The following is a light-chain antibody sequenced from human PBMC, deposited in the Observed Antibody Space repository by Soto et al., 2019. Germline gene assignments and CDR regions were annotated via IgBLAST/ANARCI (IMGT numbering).Light chain of an antibody. J-gene: IGKJ1*01. CDR1: QSISSW. Sequence: DIQMTQSPSTLSASVGDRVTITCRASQSISSWLAWYQQKPGKAPKLLIYKASSLESGVPSRFSGSGSGTEFPLTISSLQPDDFATYYCQQYKWFGQGTKVEIK. CDR3: QQYKW. CDR2: KAS. V-gene: IGKV1-5*03.